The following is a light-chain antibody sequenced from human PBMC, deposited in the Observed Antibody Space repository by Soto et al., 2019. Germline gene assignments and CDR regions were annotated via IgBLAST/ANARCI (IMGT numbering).Light chain of an antibody. CDR3: CSYAGSYSWV. Sequence: QSVLTQPRSVSGSPGQSVTISCTGTSSDVGAYNYVSWYQHHPGKAPKVMIYDVSERPSGVPDRFSGSKSDNKASLTISGLQAEDEADYYCCSYAGSYSWVFVGGTKVTVL. V-gene: IGLV2-11*01. CDR2: DVS. CDR1: SSDVGAYNY. J-gene: IGLJ3*02.